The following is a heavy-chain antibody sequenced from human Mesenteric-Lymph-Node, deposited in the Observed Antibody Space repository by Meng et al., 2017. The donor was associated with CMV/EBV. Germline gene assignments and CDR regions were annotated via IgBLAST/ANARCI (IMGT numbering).Heavy chain of an antibody. J-gene: IGHJ6*02. D-gene: IGHD3-22*01. CDR2: ISWNSGSI. CDR1: GFTFDDYA. CDR3: AKHGDSSGYYYYYGMDV. Sequence: GGSLRLSCAASGFTFDDYAMHWVRQAPGKGLEWVSGISWNSGSIGYADSVKGRFTISRDNAKNSLYLQMNSLRAEDTALYYCAKHGDSSGYYYYYGMDVWGQGTTVTVSS. V-gene: IGHV3-9*01.